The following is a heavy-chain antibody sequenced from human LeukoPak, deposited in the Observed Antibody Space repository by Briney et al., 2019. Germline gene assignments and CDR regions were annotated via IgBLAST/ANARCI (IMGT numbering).Heavy chain of an antibody. CDR3: VKGGYSSSWYLFDY. V-gene: IGHV3-64D*06. Sequence: GGSLRLSCSASGFTFSTYAMHWVRQAPGKGLEYVSVISSSGGSTYYADSVKGRFTISRDNSKNTLYFQMSSLRPEDTAVYYCVKGGYSSSWYLFDYWGQGTLVTVSS. D-gene: IGHD6-13*01. CDR2: ISSSGGST. J-gene: IGHJ4*02. CDR1: GFTFSTYA.